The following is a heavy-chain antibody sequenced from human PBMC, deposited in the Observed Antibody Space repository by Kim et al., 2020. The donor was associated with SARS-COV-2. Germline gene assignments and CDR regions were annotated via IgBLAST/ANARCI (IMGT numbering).Heavy chain of an antibody. D-gene: IGHD5-18*01. CDR2: ISSSSSYI. Sequence: GGSLRLSCAASGFTFSSYSMNWVRQAPGKGLEWVSSISSSSSYIYYADSVKGRFTISRDNAKNSLYLQMNSLRAEDTAVYYCARGGQRGYGPTSPWGQGTLVTVSS. CDR1: GFTFSSYS. CDR3: ARGGQRGYGPTSP. V-gene: IGHV3-21*01. J-gene: IGHJ5*02.